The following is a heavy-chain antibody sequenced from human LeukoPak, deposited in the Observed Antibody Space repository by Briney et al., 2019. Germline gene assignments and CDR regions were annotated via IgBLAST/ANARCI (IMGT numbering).Heavy chain of an antibody. CDR2: ISSSSGYI. Sequence: GGSLRLSCAASGFTFSSYSMNWVRQAPGKGLEWVSSISSSSGYIYYADSVKGRFTISRDNAKNSLYLQMNSLRAEDTAAYYCARGTYDSSGYYHQYFDYWGQGTLVTVSS. V-gene: IGHV3-21*04. D-gene: IGHD3-22*01. CDR3: ARGTYDSSGYYHQYFDY. CDR1: GFTFSSYS. J-gene: IGHJ4*02.